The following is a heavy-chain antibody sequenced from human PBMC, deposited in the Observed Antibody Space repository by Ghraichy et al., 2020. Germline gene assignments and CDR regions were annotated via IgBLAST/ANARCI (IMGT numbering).Heavy chain of an antibody. CDR1: GYRFGSYG. CDR3: ARDFYDSRGYHFHYAMDV. CDR2: ISAFNGNT. V-gene: IGHV1-18*01. Sequence: ASVKVSCKASGYRFGSYGMNWVRQAPGQGLEWMGWISAFNGNTDFAQKFQGRVFMTTETSTTTAYMELRDLRSDDTAVYFCARDFYDSRGYHFHYAMDVWGQGTTVTVSS. D-gene: IGHD3-22*01. J-gene: IGHJ6*02.